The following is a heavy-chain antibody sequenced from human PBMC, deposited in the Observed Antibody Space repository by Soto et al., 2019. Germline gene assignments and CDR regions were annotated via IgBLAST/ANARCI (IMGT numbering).Heavy chain of an antibody. V-gene: IGHV3-11*06. CDR1: GFTFSDYY. J-gene: IGHJ4*01. CDR2: ISSSSSYT. CDR3: AITVTTEFGVNSFDY. D-gene: IGHD4-17*01. Sequence: GGSLRLSCAASGFTFSDYYMSWIRQAPGKGLEWVSYISSSSSYTNYADSVKGRFTISRDNAKNSLYLQMNSLRAEDTAVYYCAITVTTEFGVNSFDYWGHGTPVPVS.